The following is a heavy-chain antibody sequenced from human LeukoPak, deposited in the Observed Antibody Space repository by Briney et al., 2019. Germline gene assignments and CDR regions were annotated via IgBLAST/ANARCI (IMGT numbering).Heavy chain of an antibody. CDR3: ARLHSSGWYTAFDI. CDR2: IYYSGST. Sequence: PSETLSLTCTVSGGSISSSSYYWGWIRQPPGKGLEWIGSIYYSGSTYYNPSLKSRVTISVDTSKYQFSLKLSSVTAADTAVYYCARLHSSGWYTAFDIWGQGTMVTVSS. V-gene: IGHV4-39*01. J-gene: IGHJ3*02. CDR1: GGSISSSSYY. D-gene: IGHD6-19*01.